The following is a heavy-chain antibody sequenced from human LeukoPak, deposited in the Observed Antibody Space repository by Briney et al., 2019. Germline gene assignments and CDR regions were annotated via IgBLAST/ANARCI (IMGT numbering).Heavy chain of an antibody. CDR3: AKDRGGYSSGWYDY. CDR1: GFTFSSYG. V-gene: IGHV3-30*02. J-gene: IGHJ4*02. D-gene: IGHD6-19*01. Sequence: PGGSLRLSCAASGFTFSSYGVHWVRQALGKGLEWVAFIRHDGTNKYNADSVKGRSTISRDNSKNTLYLQMNSLRAEDTAVYYCAKDRGGYSSGWYDYWGQGTLVTVSS. CDR2: IRHDGTNK.